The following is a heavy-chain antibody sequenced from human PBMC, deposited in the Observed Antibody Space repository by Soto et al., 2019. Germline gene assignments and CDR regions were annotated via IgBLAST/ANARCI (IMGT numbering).Heavy chain of an antibody. CDR1: GGSINNGNS. CDR3: AASYCSGGRCSAYAVDI. CDR2: IYYSGRT. J-gene: IGHJ6*02. Sequence: SETLSLTCTVSGGSINNGNSWSWVRQSPGRGLEWIGEIYYSGRTQYNPSLKSRISISVDNPKNQISLKLTSVTAADTARYYCAASYCSGGRCSAYAVDIWGQGTTVTVSS. V-gene: IGHV4-4*02. D-gene: IGHD2-15*01.